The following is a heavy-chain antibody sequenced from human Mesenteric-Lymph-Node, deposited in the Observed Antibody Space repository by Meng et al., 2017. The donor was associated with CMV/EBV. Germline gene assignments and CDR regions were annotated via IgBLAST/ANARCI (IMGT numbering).Heavy chain of an antibody. V-gene: IGHV1-46*02. D-gene: IGHD3-3*01. J-gene: IGHJ6*02. CDR1: GYTFNNHY. Sequence: ASVKVSCKTSGYTFNNHYMHWVRQAPGQGLEWLGIINPSGGSTYYPQKFRGRVAMTRDTSTSTFYLELSALEREDTATYYCAREEWPTYYYYGMDVWGQGTTVTVS. CDR2: INPSGGST. CDR3: AREEWPTYYYYGMDV.